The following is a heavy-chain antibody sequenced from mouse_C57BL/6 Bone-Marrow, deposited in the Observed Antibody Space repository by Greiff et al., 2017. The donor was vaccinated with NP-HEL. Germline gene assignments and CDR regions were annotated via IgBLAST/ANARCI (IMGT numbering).Heavy chain of an antibody. CDR1: GFTFSSYT. D-gene: IGHD2-13*01. CDR3: ARDYFYWYFDV. Sequence: EVQLVDSGGGLVKPGGSLKLSCAASGFTFSSYTMSWVRQTPEKRLEWVATISGGGGNTYYPDSVKGRFTISRDNAKNTLYLQMSSLRSEDTALYYCARDYFYWYFDVWGTGTTVTVSS. V-gene: IGHV5-9*01. CDR2: ISGGGGNT. J-gene: IGHJ1*03.